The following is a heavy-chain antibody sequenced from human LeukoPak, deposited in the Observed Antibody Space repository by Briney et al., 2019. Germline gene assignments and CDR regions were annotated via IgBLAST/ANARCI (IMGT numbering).Heavy chain of an antibody. Sequence: SETLSLTCAVYGGSFSGYYWNWIRQPPGKGLEWIGYIYYSGSTYYNPSLKSRVTISVDTSKNQFSLKLSSVTAADTAVYYCARDRLTYYYGSGSSPPGGMDVWGQGTTVTVSS. CDR2: IYYSGST. D-gene: IGHD3-10*01. CDR3: ARDRLTYYYGSGSSPPGGMDV. J-gene: IGHJ6*02. V-gene: IGHV4-30-4*08. CDR1: GGSFSGYY.